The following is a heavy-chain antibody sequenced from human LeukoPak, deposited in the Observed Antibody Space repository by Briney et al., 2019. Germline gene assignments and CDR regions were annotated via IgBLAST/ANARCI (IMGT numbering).Heavy chain of an antibody. J-gene: IGHJ4*02. D-gene: IGHD2-2*01. Sequence: GGSLRLSCAASGFTFSSYSMNWVRQAPGKGLEWVSSISSSSSYIYYADSVKGRFTISRDNAKNSLYLQMNSLRAEARAVYYCARDRWGPAEPPFDYWGQGTLVTVSS. CDR1: GFTFSSYS. CDR2: ISSSSSYI. V-gene: IGHV3-21*01. CDR3: ARDRWGPAEPPFDY.